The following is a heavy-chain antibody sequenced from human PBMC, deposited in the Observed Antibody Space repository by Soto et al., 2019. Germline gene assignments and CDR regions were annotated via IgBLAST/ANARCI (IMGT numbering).Heavy chain of an antibody. CDR3: AHRGYGDYPRDNWFDP. CDR2: IYWNEDR. J-gene: IGHJ5*02. V-gene: IGHV2-5*01. Sequence: QITLKESGPTLVKPTQTLTLTCTFSGFSLKTGGAGVGWSRQPPGKALEWLALIYWNEDRRYSPSLKSRLTITKDTSKNQVVLTMTNMDPVDTATYYCAHRGYGDYPRDNWFDPWGQGTLVTVSS. D-gene: IGHD4-17*01. CDR1: GFSLKTGGAG.